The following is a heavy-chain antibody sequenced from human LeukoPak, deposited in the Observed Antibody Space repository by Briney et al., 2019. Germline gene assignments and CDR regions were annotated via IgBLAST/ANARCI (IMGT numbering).Heavy chain of an antibody. CDR2: INPNSGGT. CDR3: ARKNYYGSGSSEN. V-gene: IGHV1-2*06. Sequence: ASVKVSCKASGGTFSSYAISWVRQAPGQGLEWMGRINPNSGGTNYAQKFQGRVTMTRDTSISTAYMELSRLRSDDTAVYYCARKNYYGSGSSENWGQGTLVTVSS. D-gene: IGHD3-10*01. CDR1: GGTFSSYA. J-gene: IGHJ4*02.